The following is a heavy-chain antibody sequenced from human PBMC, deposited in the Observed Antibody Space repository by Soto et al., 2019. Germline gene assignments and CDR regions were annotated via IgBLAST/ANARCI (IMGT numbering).Heavy chain of an antibody. Sequence: WASVKVSCKASGYNFINYGITWVRQAPGQGLEWMGWIRVHNGNTNYAQNLQGRVTMTTDTSTSTAYMELRSLRSDDTAVYYCVRDLDGSGSYYTGYWGPGTLVTGSS. V-gene: IGHV1-18*01. CDR3: VRDLDGSGSYYTGY. D-gene: IGHD3-10*01. CDR2: IRVHNGNT. CDR1: GYNFINYG. J-gene: IGHJ4*02.